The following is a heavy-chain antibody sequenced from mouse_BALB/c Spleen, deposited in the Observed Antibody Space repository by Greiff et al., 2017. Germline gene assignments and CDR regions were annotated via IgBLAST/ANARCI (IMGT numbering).Heavy chain of an antibody. CDR2: IWGDGST. CDR1: GFSLTGYG. J-gene: IGHJ3*01. Sequence: QVQLKESGPGLVAPSQSLSITCTVSGFSLTGYGVNWVRQPPGKGLEWLGMIWGDGSTDYNSALKSRLSISKDNSKSQVFLKMNSLQTDDTARYYCARDQDDGYWLLAYWGQGTLVTVSA. V-gene: IGHV2-6-7*01. CDR3: ARDQDDGYWLLAY. D-gene: IGHD2-3*01.